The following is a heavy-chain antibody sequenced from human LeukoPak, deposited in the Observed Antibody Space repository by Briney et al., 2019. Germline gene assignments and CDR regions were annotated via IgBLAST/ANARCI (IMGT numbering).Heavy chain of an antibody. Sequence: PSETLSLTCTVSGGSISSSSYYWGWIRQPPGKGLEWIGSIYYSGSTNYNPSLKSRVTISVDTSKNQFSLKLSSVTAADTAVYYCARRRAAAGPTHYYYGMDVWGQGSTVTVSS. V-gene: IGHV4-39*07. J-gene: IGHJ6*02. CDR3: ARRRAAAGPTHYYYGMDV. D-gene: IGHD6-13*01. CDR1: GGSISSSSYY. CDR2: IYYSGST.